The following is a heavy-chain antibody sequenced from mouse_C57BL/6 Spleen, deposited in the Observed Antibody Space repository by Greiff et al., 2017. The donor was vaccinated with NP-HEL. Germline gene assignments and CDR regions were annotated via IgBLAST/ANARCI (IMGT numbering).Heavy chain of an antibody. J-gene: IGHJ1*03. CDR3: ARPLTMGGYFDV. CDR2: ISSGGSYT. D-gene: IGHD1-1*02. CDR1: GFTFSSYG. Sequence: DVMLVESGGDLVKPGGSLKLSCAASGFTFSSYGMSWVRQTPDKRLEWVATISSGGSYTYYPDSVKGRFTISRDNAKNTLYLQMSSLKSEDTAMYYCARPLTMGGYFDVWGTGTTVTVSS. V-gene: IGHV5-6*02.